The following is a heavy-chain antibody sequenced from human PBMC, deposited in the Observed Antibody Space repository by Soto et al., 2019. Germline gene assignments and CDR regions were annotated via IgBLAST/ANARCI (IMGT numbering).Heavy chain of an antibody. J-gene: IGHJ4*02. V-gene: IGHV1-18*01. Sequence: QVLLVQSGPEVRKPGASGKVSCKASGYTFTSHGVSWLRQAPGQGLEWLGWISTYSGIRNYARKFQDRVTMGSDTYTRTVYMEVRSLTSNDTAMYYCARDPSTRRFDYWGQGTLVTVSS. CDR1: GYTFTSHG. D-gene: IGHD2-2*01. CDR3: ARDPSTRRFDY. CDR2: ISTYSGIR.